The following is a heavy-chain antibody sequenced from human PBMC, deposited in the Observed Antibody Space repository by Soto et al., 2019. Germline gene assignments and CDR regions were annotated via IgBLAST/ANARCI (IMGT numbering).Heavy chain of an antibody. J-gene: IGHJ4*02. CDR2: VRSETYGGST. Sequence: GVLRLSCXASGFVFGDYAVTWVRQAPGKGLEWVGVVRSETYGGSTEYAASVKGRFRISRDDSESIAYLQMTSLKTDDTAVYYCTRGRGTSGWYADYWGKGILVTVSS. D-gene: IGHD6-13*01. V-gene: IGHV3-49*04. CDR1: GFVFGDYA. CDR3: TRGRGTSGWYADY.